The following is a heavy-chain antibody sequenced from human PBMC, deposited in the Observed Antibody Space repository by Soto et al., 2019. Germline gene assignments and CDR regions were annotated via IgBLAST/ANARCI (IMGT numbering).Heavy chain of an antibody. J-gene: IGHJ6*02. Sequence: SETLSLTCTVSGGSISSGGYYWSWIRQHPGKGLEWIGYIYYSGSTYYNPSLKSRVTISVDTSKNQFSLKLSSVTAADTAVYYCARDRGADRGYYYGMDVWGPGTTVTVSS. V-gene: IGHV4-31*03. CDR1: GGSISSGGYY. CDR2: IYYSGST. CDR3: ARDRGADRGYYYGMDV. D-gene: IGHD1-26*01.